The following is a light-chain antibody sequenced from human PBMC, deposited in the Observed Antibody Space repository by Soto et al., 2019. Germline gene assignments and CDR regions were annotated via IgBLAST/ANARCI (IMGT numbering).Light chain of an antibody. V-gene: IGKV1-5*03. CDR3: QHYGTSSRT. CDR1: QTISTS. Sequence: DIQMTQSPSTLSAFVGDRVTITCRASQTISTSLAWYQQKPGKAPTLLIYLASTIQSGVPARFSGSGSATEFTLSISRLQPDDFATYYCQHYGTSSRTFGQGTKVEIK. CDR2: LAS. J-gene: IGKJ1*01.